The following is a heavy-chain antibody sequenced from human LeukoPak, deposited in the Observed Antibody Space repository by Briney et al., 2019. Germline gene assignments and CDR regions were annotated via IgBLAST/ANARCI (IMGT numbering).Heavy chain of an antibody. CDR3: ARTIGYSSSWLYYFDY. CDR2: AHYSGGT. Sequence: SETLSLTCTVSGDSISRHFYNWIRQPPGKGLEWIGFAHYSGGTFYNPSLKSRVTISVDTSKNQFSLKLSSVTAADTAVYYCARTIGYSSSWLYYFDYWGQGTLVTVSS. V-gene: IGHV4-59*08. D-gene: IGHD6-13*01. J-gene: IGHJ4*02. CDR1: GDSISRHF.